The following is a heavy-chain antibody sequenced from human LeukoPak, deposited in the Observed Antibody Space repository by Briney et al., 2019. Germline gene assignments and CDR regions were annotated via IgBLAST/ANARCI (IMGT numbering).Heavy chain of an antibody. CDR3: AREGVTTVNWFDP. D-gene: IGHD4-17*01. J-gene: IGHJ5*02. CDR2: IYTSGST. CDR1: GGSISSYY. Sequence: SETLSLTCTVSGGSISSYYWSWIRQPAGKGLEWIGRIYTSGSTNYNPSLKGRVTMSVDTSKNQFSLKLSSVTAADTAVYYCAREGVTTVNWFDPWAREPWSPSPQ. V-gene: IGHV4-4*07.